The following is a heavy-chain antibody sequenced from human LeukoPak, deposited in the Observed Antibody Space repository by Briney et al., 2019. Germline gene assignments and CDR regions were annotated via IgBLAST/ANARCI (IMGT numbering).Heavy chain of an antibody. D-gene: IGHD6-19*01. CDR2: IYYSGST. CDR3: ARHWMAVAPYWYFDL. Sequence: SETLSLTCTVSGGSISGFYWSWIRQPPGKGLEWIGYIYYSGSTDYNPSLKSRVTIAIDTSKNQFSLKLSSVTAADTAVYYCARHWMAVAPYWYFDLWGRGTLVTVSS. J-gene: IGHJ2*01. V-gene: IGHV4-59*08. CDR1: GGSISGFY.